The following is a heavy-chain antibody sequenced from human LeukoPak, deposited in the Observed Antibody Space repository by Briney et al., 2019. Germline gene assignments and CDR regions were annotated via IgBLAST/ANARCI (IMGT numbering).Heavy chain of an antibody. V-gene: IGHV3-30*01. CDR2: ISYDGSNK. Sequence: PGGSLRLSCAASGFTFSSYAMHWVRQAPGKGLEWVAVISYDGSNKYYADSVKGRFTISRDNSKNTLYLQMNSLRAEDTAVYYCARGGPRYSSSWYYFDYWARELWSPSPQ. CDR1: GFTFSSYA. D-gene: IGHD6-13*01. J-gene: IGHJ4*02. CDR3: ARGGPRYSSSWYYFDY.